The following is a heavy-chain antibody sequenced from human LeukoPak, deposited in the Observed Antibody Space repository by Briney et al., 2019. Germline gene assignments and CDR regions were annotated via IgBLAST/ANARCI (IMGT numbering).Heavy chain of an antibody. D-gene: IGHD3-10*01. J-gene: IGHJ6*02. CDR3: ARDFAPVGGGWFGELYRSTSVENYYYGMDV. V-gene: IGHV1-18*01. CDR2: ISAYNGNT. Sequence: ASVKVSCKASGYTFTSYGISWVRPAPGQGLEWMGWISAYNGNTNYAQKLQGRVTMTTDTSTSTAYMELRSLRSDDTAVYYCARDFAPVGGGWFGELYRSTSVENYYYGMDVWGQGTTVTVSS. CDR1: GYTFTSYG.